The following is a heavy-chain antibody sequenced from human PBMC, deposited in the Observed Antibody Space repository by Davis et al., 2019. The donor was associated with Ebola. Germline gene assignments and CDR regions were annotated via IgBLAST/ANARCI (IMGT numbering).Heavy chain of an antibody. D-gene: IGHD6-13*01. J-gene: IGHJ5*02. CDR1: GGSISSSSYY. V-gene: IGHV4-39*07. CDR2: IYHSGST. CDR3: ARRGTSSWYAGWFDP. Sequence: MPSETLSLTCTVSGGSISSSSYYWGWIRQPPGKGLEWIGSIYHSGSTNYNPSLKSRVTISVDTSKNQFSLKLSSVTAADTAMYYCARRGTSSWYAGWFDPWGQGTLVTVSS.